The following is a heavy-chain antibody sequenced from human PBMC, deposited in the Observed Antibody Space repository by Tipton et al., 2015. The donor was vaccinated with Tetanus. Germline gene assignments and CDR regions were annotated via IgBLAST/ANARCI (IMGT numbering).Heavy chain of an antibody. V-gene: IGHV5-51*01. CDR2: IYPGDSDT. CDR3: ARAHCSDGVCNFDY. Sequence: MQLVQSGGEVKKPGESLKISCKGSGYIFNNYWIGWVRQMPGKGLEWMGIIYPGDSDTRYSPSFQGQVTISVDKSISTAYLQWSSLKASDTSMFYCARAHCSDGVCNFDYWSQGALVTVAS. J-gene: IGHJ4*02. CDR1: GYIFNNYW. D-gene: IGHD2-8*01.